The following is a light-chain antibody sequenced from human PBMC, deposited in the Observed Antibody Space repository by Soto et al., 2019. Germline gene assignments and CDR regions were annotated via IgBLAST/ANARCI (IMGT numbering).Light chain of an antibody. CDR2: DAS. Sequence: DIQMTQSPSSLSASVGDRVTITCQASQNINNYLNRYQQKPGRAPKILIYDASNLEAGVPPRFRGSGSGTDFSFTISRLQPEDIATYYCQQYENLPTLGQGTRLEIK. V-gene: IGKV1-33*01. CDR1: QNINNY. CDR3: QQYENLPT. J-gene: IGKJ5*01.